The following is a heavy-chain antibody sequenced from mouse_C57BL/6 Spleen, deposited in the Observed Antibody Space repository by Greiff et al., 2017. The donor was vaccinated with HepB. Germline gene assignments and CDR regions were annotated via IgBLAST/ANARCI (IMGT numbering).Heavy chain of an antibody. V-gene: IGHV5-16*01. CDR1: GFTFSDYY. Sequence: EVQLVESEGGLVQPGSSMKLSCTASGFTFSDYYMAWVRQVPEKGLEWVANINYDGSSTYYLDSLKSRFIISRDNAKNILYLQMSSLKSEDTATYYCARGDYGSYAMDYWGQGTSVTVSS. J-gene: IGHJ4*01. CDR2: INYDGSST. D-gene: IGHD2-4*01. CDR3: ARGDYGSYAMDY.